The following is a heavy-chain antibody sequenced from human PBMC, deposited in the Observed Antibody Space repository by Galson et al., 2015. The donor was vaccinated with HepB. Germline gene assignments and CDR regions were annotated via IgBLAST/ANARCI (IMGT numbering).Heavy chain of an antibody. J-gene: IGHJ4*02. CDR2: LSTYNSDT. CDR1: AYIFTSFG. V-gene: IGHV1-18*01. CDR3: ARDRFNYCSGSGCHPEGVELDF. Sequence: SVKVSCKASAYIFTSFGISWVRQAPGQGLEWMGWLSTYNSDTNYAQKFQGRVSMTTDKSTNTAFMELGSLSIDDTAVYHCARDRFNYCSGSGCHPEGVELDFWGQGTLVTVSS. D-gene: IGHD2-15*01.